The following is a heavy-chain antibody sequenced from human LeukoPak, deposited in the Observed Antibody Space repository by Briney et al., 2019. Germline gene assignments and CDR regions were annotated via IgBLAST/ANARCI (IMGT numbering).Heavy chain of an antibody. V-gene: IGHV4-34*01. Sequence: SETLSLTCAVYGGSFSGYYWSWIRQPPGKGLEWIGEINHSGSTNYNPSLKSRVTISVDTSKNQFSLKLSSVTAADTAVYYCARDLGNYYDSSGYSFDYWGQGTLVTVSS. J-gene: IGHJ4*02. D-gene: IGHD3-22*01. CDR1: GGSFSGYY. CDR2: INHSGST. CDR3: ARDLGNYYDSSGYSFDY.